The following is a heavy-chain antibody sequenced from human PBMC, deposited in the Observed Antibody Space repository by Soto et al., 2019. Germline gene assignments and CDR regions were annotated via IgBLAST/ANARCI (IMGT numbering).Heavy chain of an antibody. Sequence: SEPLSLTCAVAGGSSSGRGYSWSLIRQPPGKGLEWIGYIYHSGSTYYNPSLKSRVTISVDRSKNQFSLKLSSVTAPNTAVDFCARTRHTWGNGKMIT. CDR1: GGSSSGRGYS. V-gene: IGHV4-30-2*01. CDR3: ARTRHT. J-gene: IGHJ3*02. CDR2: IYHSGST.